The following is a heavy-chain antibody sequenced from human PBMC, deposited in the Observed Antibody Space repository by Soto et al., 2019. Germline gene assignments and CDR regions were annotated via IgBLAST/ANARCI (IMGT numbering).Heavy chain of an antibody. CDR1: GYTFTGYY. D-gene: IGHD6-13*01. CDR2: INPNSGGT. CDR3: ARGCSSSFMAFDI. J-gene: IGHJ3*02. Sequence: ASVKVSCKASGYTFTGYYMHWVRQAPGQGLEWMGWINPNSGGTNYAQKFQGWVTMTRDTSISTAYMELSRLRSDDTAVYYCARGCSSSFMAFDIWDQGTMVTVS. V-gene: IGHV1-2*04.